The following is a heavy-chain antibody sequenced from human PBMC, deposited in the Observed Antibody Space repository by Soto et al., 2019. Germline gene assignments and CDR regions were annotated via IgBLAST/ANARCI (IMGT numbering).Heavy chain of an antibody. CDR2: ISSSSSYI. Sequence: GGSLRLSCAASGFTFSSYSMNWVRQAPGKGLEWVSSISSSSSYIYYADSVKGRFTISRDNAKNSLYLQMNSLRAEDTAVYYCARDYRRGEYYDFWSGFDAFDIWGQGTMVTVSS. V-gene: IGHV3-21*01. D-gene: IGHD3-3*01. CDR1: GFTFSSYS. CDR3: ARDYRRGEYYDFWSGFDAFDI. J-gene: IGHJ3*02.